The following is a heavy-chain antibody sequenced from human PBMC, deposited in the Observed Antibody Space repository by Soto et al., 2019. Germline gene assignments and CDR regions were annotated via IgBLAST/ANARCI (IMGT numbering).Heavy chain of an antibody. J-gene: IGHJ3*02. CDR2: ISYDGSNK. CDR1: GFTFSSYA. CDR3: ARARLEYDAFDI. V-gene: IGHV3-30-3*01. Sequence: GGSLRLSCAASGFTFSSYAMHWVRQAPGKGLEWVAVISYDGSNKYYADSVKGRFTISRDNSKNTLYLQMNSLRAEDTAVYYCARARLEYDAFDIWGQGTMVTVSS.